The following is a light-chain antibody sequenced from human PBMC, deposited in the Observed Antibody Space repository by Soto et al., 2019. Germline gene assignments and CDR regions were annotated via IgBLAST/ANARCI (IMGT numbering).Light chain of an antibody. CDR2: LNSDGSH. CDR3: QTWGTGIQV. J-gene: IGLJ2*01. CDR1: SGHSSYA. V-gene: IGLV4-69*01. Sequence: QLVLTQSPSASASLGASVKLTCTRSSGHSSYAIAWHQQQPEKGPRYLMKLNSDGSHSKGDGIPDRFSGSSSGAARYLTISSLQSEDEADYYCQTWGTGIQVFGGGTKVTVL.